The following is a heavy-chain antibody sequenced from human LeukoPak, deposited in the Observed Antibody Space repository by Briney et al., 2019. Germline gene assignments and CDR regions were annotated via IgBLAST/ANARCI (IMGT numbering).Heavy chain of an antibody. CDR2: MNPNSGNT. CDR1: GYTFSSYD. V-gene: IGHV1-8*01. CDR3: ARETYYYYYYYVDV. Sequence: GASVKVSCKASGYTFSSYDVNWVRQATGQGLEWMGWMNPNSGNTGYAQKFQGRVTMTRNTSTSTAYMELSSLTSEDTAVYYCARETYYYYYYYVDVWGKGTTVTISS. J-gene: IGHJ6*03.